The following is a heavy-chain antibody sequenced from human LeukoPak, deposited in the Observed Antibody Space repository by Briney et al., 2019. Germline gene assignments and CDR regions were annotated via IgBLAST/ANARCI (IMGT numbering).Heavy chain of an antibody. CDR2: IYYSGST. Sequence: PSETLSLTCTVPGGSISSSNYSWGWIRQPPGKGLEWIGTIYYSGSTYYNPSLKSRVTISVDTSKNQFSLRLSSVTAADTAVYYCARHPMVRGVIVNWFDPWGQGTLVTVSS. D-gene: IGHD3-10*01. CDR3: ARHPMVRGVIVNWFDP. V-gene: IGHV4-39*01. CDR1: GGSISSSNYS. J-gene: IGHJ5*02.